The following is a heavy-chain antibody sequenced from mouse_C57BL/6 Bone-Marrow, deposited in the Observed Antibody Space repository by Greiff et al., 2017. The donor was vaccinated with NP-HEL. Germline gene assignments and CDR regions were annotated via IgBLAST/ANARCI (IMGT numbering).Heavy chain of an antibody. D-gene: IGHD1-1*01. J-gene: IGHJ2*01. CDR3: TNYYDSSCADY. CDR2: IDPETGGN. V-gene: IGHV1-15*01. Sequence: QVQLQQSGAELVRPGASVTLSCKASGYTFTDYEMHWVKQTPVHGLEWIGAIDPETGGNAYNQKFKGKAILTADKSSSTAYMELRSLTSEDSSVYYCTNYYDSSCADYWGQGTTLTVSS. CDR1: GYTFTDYE.